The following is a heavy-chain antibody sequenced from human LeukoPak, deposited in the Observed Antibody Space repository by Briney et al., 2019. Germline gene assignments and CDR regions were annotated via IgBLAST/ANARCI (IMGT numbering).Heavy chain of an antibody. J-gene: IGHJ4*02. CDR2: IGDTT. CDR1: GFTFSSYA. V-gene: IGHV3-23*01. CDR3: ARLWPAATSSRFDY. D-gene: IGHD3/OR15-3a*01. Sequence: GGSLRLSCAASGFTFSSYAMSWVRQAPGKGLEWVSSIGDTTYYADSVKGRFTTSRDNSKNTLYLQMKSLRAEDTAVYYCARLWPAATSSRFDYWGQGTLVTVSS.